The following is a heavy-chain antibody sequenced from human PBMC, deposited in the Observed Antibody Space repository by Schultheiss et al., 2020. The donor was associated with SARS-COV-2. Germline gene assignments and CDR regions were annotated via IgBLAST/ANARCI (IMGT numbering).Heavy chain of an antibody. CDR2: IIPIFGTA. D-gene: IGHD5-12*01. Sequence: SVKVSCKASGGTFSSYAISWVRQAPGQGLEWMGGIIPIFGTANYAQKLQGRVTMTTDTSTSTAYMELRSLRSDDTAVYYCARGGYSGYTFDYWGQGTLVTVSS. CDR3: ARGGYSGYTFDY. J-gene: IGHJ4*02. CDR1: GGTFSSYA. V-gene: IGHV1-69*05.